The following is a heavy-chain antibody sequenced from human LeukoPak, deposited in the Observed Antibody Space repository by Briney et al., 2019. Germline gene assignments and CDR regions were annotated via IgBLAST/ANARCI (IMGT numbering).Heavy chain of an antibody. D-gene: IGHD6-13*01. CDR2: ISVGGGRK. J-gene: IGHJ4*02. V-gene: IGHV3-23*01. Sequence: PGGSLRLSCAASGFTFSSYSMSWVRQAPGKGVEWVARISVGGGRKYYVDSVKGRLTISRDNSKNTLYLQMNSLRADDTAIYYCAKSVALGSSSWSGLGGYWGQGTLVTVSS. CDR3: AKSVALGSSSWSGLGGY. CDR1: GFTFSSYS.